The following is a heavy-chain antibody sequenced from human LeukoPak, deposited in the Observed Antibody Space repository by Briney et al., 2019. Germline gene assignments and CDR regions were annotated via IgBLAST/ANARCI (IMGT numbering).Heavy chain of an antibody. D-gene: IGHD2-15*01. J-gene: IGHJ3*02. CDR1: GYTFTSYG. CDR3: ARDVGGYCSGGSCYGAQSDAFDI. CDR2: ISAYNGNT. Sequence: GASVKVSCKASGYTFTSYGISWVRQAPGQGLEWMGWISAYNGNTNYTQKLQGRVTMTTDTYTSTAYMEVRSMRSDDTAVYYCARDVGGYCSGGSCYGAQSDAFDIWGQGTMVTVSS. V-gene: IGHV1-18*01.